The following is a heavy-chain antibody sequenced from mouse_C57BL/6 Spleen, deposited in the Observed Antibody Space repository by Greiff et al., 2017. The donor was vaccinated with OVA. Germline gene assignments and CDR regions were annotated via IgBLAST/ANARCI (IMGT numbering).Heavy chain of an antibody. Sequence: DVKLQESGPGLVKPSQSLSLTCSVTGYSITSGYYWNWIRQFPGNKLEWMGYISYDGSNNYNPSLKNRISITRDTSKNQFFLKLNSVTTEDTATYYCARGDTTVEYYFDYWGQGTTLTVSS. CDR2: ISYDGSN. D-gene: IGHD1-1*01. CDR1: GYSITSGYY. V-gene: IGHV3-6*01. J-gene: IGHJ2*01. CDR3: ARGDTTVEYYFDY.